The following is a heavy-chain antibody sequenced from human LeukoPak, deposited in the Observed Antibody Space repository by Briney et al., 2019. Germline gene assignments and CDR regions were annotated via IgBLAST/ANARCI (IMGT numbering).Heavy chain of an antibody. V-gene: IGHV4-59*08. Sequence: SETLSLTFTVSGGSITSYYWSWIRQPPGKGLEWIGYIYYSGNTNYNPSLKSRVTISVDTSKNQFSLKLSSVTAADTAVYYCARHLGYCCSSGCNSWFDPWGQGTLVTVSS. CDR1: GGSITSYY. CDR3: ARHLGYCCSSGCNSWFDP. D-gene: IGHD2-2*03. CDR2: IYYSGNT. J-gene: IGHJ5*02.